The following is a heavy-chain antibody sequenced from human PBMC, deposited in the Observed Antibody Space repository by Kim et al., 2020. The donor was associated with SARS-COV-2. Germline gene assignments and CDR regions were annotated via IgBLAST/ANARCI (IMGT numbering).Heavy chain of an antibody. D-gene: IGHD3-10*01. J-gene: IGHJ3*02. V-gene: IGHV3-7*01. CDR3: AKEYGSGSYSGFDI. Sequence: VDSVKGRFTISRDNAKNSLHLQMNSLRAEDTAVYYCAKEYGSGSYSGFDIWGQGTMVTVSS.